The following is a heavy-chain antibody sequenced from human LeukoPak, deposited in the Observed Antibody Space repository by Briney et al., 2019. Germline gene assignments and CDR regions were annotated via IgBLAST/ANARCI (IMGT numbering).Heavy chain of an antibody. CDR3: ARPHSPVLSSNSFDDFWSAPFDP. CDR1: GFTFSSYG. Sequence: GGSLRLSCAASGFTFSSYGMSWVRQAPGKGLEWVSAISGSGGSTYYADSVKGRFTISRDNSKNTLYLQMNSLRAEDTAVYYCARPHSPVLSSNSFDDFWSAPFDPWGQGTLVTVSS. J-gene: IGHJ5*02. V-gene: IGHV3-23*01. CDR2: ISGSGGST. D-gene: IGHD3-3*01.